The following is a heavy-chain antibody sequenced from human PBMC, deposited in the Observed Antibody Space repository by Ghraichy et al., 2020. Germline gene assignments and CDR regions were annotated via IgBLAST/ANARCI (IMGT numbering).Heavy chain of an antibody. Sequence: GGSLRLSCAASGFTFSSYWMHWVRQAPGKRLVWVSRINSDGSSTSYADSVKGRFTISRDNAKNTLYLQMNSLRAEDTAVYYCARGRKATFSDYWGQGTLVTVSS. D-gene: IGHD5-12*01. CDR1: GFTFSSYW. J-gene: IGHJ4*02. CDR3: ARGRKATFSDY. CDR2: INSDGSST. V-gene: IGHV3-74*01.